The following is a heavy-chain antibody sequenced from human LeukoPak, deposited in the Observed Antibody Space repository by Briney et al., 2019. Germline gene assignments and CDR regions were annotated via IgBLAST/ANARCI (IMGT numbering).Heavy chain of an antibody. CDR2: IYYTGNT. CDR3: ARVGRYYDSSGYSTDAFDV. J-gene: IGHJ3*01. V-gene: IGHV4-59*01. D-gene: IGHD3-22*01. Sequence: PSETLSLTCTVSGGSISSDHWTWIRQPPGKGLEWIGYIYYTGNTNYNPSLQSRVTISIDTSKNQFSLRLSSVTAADTVVYFCARVGRYYDSSGYSTDAFDVWGQGTMVTVSS. CDR1: GGSISSDH.